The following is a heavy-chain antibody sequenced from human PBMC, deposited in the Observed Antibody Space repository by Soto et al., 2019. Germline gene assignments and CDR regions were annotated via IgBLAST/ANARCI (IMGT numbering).Heavy chain of an antibody. J-gene: IGHJ4*02. Sequence: QVQLVESGGGVVQPGRSLRLSCAASGFTLSSYGMHWVRQAPGKGLEWVAVIWYDGDKKYYADSVKVRFTISRDESKNTVNLHMSSLRGEDTGVYYCARGSAGSECVGVVPAIDFYSFDTWGQGTLVSVSS. CDR3: ARGSAGSECVGVVPAIDFYSFDT. D-gene: IGHD3-3*01. CDR1: GFTLSSYG. CDR2: IWYDGDKK. V-gene: IGHV3-33*01.